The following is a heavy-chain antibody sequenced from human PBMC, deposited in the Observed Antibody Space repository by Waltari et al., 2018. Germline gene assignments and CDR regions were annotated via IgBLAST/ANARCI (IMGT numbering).Heavy chain of an antibody. CDR1: GYTLTELS. CDR2: FDPEEGET. J-gene: IGHJ6*02. CDR3: ARHGETTVVTTDIYGMDV. V-gene: IGHV1-24*01. Sequence: QVQLVQSGAEVKKPGASVKVSCKVSGYTLTELSMHWVRQAPGKGLEWMGGFDPEEGETIYAQKFQGRVTMTEDTSTDTAYMELSSLKASDTAMYYCARHGETTVVTTDIYGMDVWGQGTTVTVSS. D-gene: IGHD2-21*02.